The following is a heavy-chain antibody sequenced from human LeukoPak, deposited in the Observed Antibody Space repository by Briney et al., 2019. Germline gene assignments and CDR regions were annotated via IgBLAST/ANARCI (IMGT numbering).Heavy chain of an antibody. CDR1: GGSSCGYY. CDR3: ARYYYDSSGPY. CDR2: INHSGST. J-gene: IGHJ4*02. D-gene: IGHD3-22*01. Sequence: PSETLSLTCAVYGGSSCGYYWSWIRQPPGKGLEWIGEINHSGSTNYNPSLKSRVTISVDTSKNQFSLKLSSVTAADTAVYYCARYYYDSSGPYWGQGTLVTVSS. V-gene: IGHV4-34*01.